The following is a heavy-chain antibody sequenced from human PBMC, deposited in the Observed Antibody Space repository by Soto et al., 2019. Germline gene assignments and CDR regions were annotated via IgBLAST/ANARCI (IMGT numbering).Heavy chain of an antibody. V-gene: IGHV3-30*03. D-gene: IGHD2-8*02. J-gene: IGHJ4*02. CDR2: ISYDAKSK. CDR1: GFTFNTYG. Sequence: GCLRRSCSASGFTFNTYGMHWVRQAPGKGLEWVAVISYDAKSKLYVDSVRGRFTISRDNSKNTLFLPMDSLRPEDTALYYCARGLLAAGPFDSWGQGTLVTV. CDR3: ARGLLAAGPFDS.